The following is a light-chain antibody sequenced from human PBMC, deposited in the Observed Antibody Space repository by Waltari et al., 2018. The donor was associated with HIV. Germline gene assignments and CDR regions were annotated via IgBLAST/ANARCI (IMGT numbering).Light chain of an antibody. Sequence: EIVLTQSPGLLSLSPGERATRSCRARQSVDSSYLAWYQQKPGQAPRLPIYTTSGRATGIPDRFSGSGSGTDFTLTISRLEPEDFAVYYCQQSATFGQGTKVEMK. V-gene: IGKV3-20*01. CDR2: TTS. J-gene: IGKJ1*01. CDR3: QQSAT. CDR1: QSVDSSY.